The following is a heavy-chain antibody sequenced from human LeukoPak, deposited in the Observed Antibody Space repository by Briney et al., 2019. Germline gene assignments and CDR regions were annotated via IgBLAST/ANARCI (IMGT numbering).Heavy chain of an antibody. CDR3: AKVLIWTYGSGNYYKGAFDI. D-gene: IGHD3-10*01. Sequence: GGSLRLSCAASGFTFSIYGMSWVRQAPGRGLEWVSLISDSGGRIYYADSVKGRFTISRDNSKNTLYLQMNSLRAEDTAVYYCAKVLIWTYGSGNYYKGAFDIWGQGTMVTVFS. CDR2: ISDSGGRI. V-gene: IGHV3-23*01. CDR1: GFTFSIYG. J-gene: IGHJ3*02.